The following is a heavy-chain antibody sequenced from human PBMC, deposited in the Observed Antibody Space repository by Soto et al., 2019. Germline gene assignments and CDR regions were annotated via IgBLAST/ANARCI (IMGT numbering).Heavy chain of an antibody. CDR1: GYTFTTYG. CDR2: ISAHNGNT. Sequence: QVHLVQSGAEVKKPGASVKVCCKGSGYTFTTYGITWVRQAPGQGLEWMGWISAHNGNTNYPQKLQGRVTVTRDTSTSTAYMELRSLRSDDTAVYYCARGRYGDYWGQGALVTVSS. J-gene: IGHJ4*02. D-gene: IGHD1-1*01. CDR3: ARGRYGDY. V-gene: IGHV1-18*01.